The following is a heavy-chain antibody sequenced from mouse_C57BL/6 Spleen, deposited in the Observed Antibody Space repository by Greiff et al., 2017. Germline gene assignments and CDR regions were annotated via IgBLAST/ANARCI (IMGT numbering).Heavy chain of an antibody. D-gene: IGHD2-12*01. CDR1: GFTFSDYG. J-gene: IGHJ2*01. V-gene: IGHV5-17*01. CDR3: ARENYCYAYFDY. CDR2: ISSGSSTI. Sequence: EVQLVESGGGLVKPGGSLKLSCAASGFTFSDYGMHWVRQAPEKGLEWVAYISSGSSTIYYADTVKGRFTISRDNAKNTLFLQMTSLSSEDTAMDYYARENYCYAYFDYWGQGTTLTVSS.